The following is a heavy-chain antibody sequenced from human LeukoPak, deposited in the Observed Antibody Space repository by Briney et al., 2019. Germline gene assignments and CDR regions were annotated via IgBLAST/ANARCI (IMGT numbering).Heavy chain of an antibody. CDR3: AKNLTSEGYFDY. J-gene: IGHJ4*02. V-gene: IGHV3-66*01. Sequence: GGSLRLSCAASGFTVSSNFMSWVRQAPGKGLEWVSDINSGGSTYYAASVKDRFTISEDNSKNTVYLQRNSLRAEDTATYYCAKNLTSEGYFDYWGEGALGTVSS. CDR1: GFTVSSNF. CDR2: INSGGST. D-gene: IGHD3-9*01.